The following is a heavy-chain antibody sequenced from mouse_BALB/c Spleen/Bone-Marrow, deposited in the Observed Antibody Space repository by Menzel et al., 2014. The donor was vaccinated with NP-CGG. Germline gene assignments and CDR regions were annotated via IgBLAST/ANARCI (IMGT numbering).Heavy chain of an antibody. J-gene: IGHJ2*01. V-gene: IGHV5-17*02. D-gene: IGHD1-1*01. CDR3: ARSGSSSGYFDY. CDR1: GFTFSSFG. CDR2: ISSGSSTV. Sequence: EVKVVESGGGLVQPGGSRKLSCAASGFTFSSFGMHWVHQAPEKGLEWVAYISSGSSTVYYADKVMGRFTISRDNPKNTLFLQMTSLRSEDTAMYYCARSGSSSGYFDYWGQGTTLTVSS.